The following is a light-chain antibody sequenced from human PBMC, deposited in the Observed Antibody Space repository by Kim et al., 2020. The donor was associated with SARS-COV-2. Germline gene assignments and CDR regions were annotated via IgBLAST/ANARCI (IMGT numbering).Light chain of an antibody. J-gene: IGKJ4*01. Sequence: SATVVDRVTTSRRANRSISSWLACYQQKPGEAPKLLIYDASSLEGGVTSRFSGSGYGTEYTLTISSLQHDDYANYYCQQYYSPLTFGEGTKVDIK. CDR1: RSISSW. V-gene: IGKV1-5*01. CDR3: QQYYSPLT. CDR2: DAS.